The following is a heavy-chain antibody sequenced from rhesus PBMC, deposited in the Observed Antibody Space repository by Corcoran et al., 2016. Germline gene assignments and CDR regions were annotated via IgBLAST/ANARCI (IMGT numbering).Heavy chain of an antibody. Sequence: EVQLVQSGAEVKKPGASVKISCKASGYTFTDYSLHWVRQGPGKGLEWMGRVDPEDGEAIHAQKFQDRVTITADTSTDTAYMELSILRSEDTAVDYCATRSNVYGSDAFDVWGQGLRVTVSS. V-gene: IGHV1-111*02. CDR3: ATRSNVYGSDAFDV. CDR2: VDPEDGEA. CDR1: GYTFTDYS. D-gene: IGHD1-44*02. J-gene: IGHJ3*01.